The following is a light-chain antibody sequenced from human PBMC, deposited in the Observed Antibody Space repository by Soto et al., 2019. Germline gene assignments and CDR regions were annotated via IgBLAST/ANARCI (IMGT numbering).Light chain of an antibody. CDR1: QTISTY. V-gene: IGKV1-39*01. J-gene: IGKJ1*01. Sequence: DLQMTQSPSSLSASEGDRVTITCRASQTISTYLNWYQHKPGKAPKLLIYGASNLESGVPSRFSGRGSGTDFTLTISSLQPEDSATYYCHQSYTSTTWTFGQGTKVEIK. CDR2: GAS. CDR3: HQSYTSTTWT.